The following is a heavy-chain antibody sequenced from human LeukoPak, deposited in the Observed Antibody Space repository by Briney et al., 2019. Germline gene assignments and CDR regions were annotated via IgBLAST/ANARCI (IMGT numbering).Heavy chain of an antibody. V-gene: IGHV3-7*05. CDR1: AFTFSSYW. CDR2: IKQDGSEK. CDR3: ARGSTTVTPRNFDY. J-gene: IGHJ4*02. D-gene: IGHD4-11*01. Sequence: PGGSLRLSCAASAFTFSSYWMSWVRKAPGKGLEWVANIKQDGSEKYYVHSVKGRFTISRDNAKNSLYLQMNSLRAEDTAVYYCARGSTTVTPRNFDYWGQGTLVTVCS.